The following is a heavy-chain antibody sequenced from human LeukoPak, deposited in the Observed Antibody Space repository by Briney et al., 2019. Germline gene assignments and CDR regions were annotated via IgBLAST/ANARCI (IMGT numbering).Heavy chain of an antibody. CDR2: VSTSGGST. D-gene: IGHD2-15*01. V-gene: IGHV3-23*01. CDR3: LGYCSGGRCYSGGH. J-gene: IGHJ4*02. Sequence: GGSLRLSCAASGFTFSTYAMSWVRQAPGKGLEWASTVSTSGGSTYYADSVKGRFTISRDNSKNTQYLQMNSLRAEDTAIYYCLGYCSGGRCYSGGHWGQGTLVTVSS. CDR1: GFTFSTYA.